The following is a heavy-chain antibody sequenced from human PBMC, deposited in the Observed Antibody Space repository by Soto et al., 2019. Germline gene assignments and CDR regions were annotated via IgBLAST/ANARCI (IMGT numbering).Heavy chain of an antibody. CDR1: GFTFRNYL. CDR3: VRENYSDY. J-gene: IGHJ4*01. V-gene: IGHV3-7*01. Sequence: GGSLILSCAGSGFTFRNYLMGWVRQAPGKRLEWVANIKQDGSERSYADSVKGRFTISRDNAKNSLYLQMSSLGADDTAVYYCVRENYSDYWGQGILVTVSS. CDR2: IKQDGSER.